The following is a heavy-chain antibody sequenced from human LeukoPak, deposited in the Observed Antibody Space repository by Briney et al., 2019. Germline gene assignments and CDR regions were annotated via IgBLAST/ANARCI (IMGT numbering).Heavy chain of an antibody. CDR2: IYSGGST. V-gene: IGHV3-53*01. J-gene: IGHJ4*02. D-gene: IGHD6-13*01. CDR1: GFTVSSNY. Sequence: PGGSLRLSCAASGFTVSSNYMNWVRQAPGKGLEWVSVIYSGGSTYYADSVKGRFTISRDNSKNTLYLQMNSLRAEDTAVYYCARRARATAGGDYFDYWGQGTMVTVSS. CDR3: ARRARATAGGDYFDY.